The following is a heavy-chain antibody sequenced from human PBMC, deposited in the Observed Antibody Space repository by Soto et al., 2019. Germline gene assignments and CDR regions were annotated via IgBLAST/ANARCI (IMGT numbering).Heavy chain of an antibody. Sequence: SETLSLTCTVSGDSISSYSWSWIRQPPGKGLEWIGNIHYNGNTKYSPSLKSRVTMSVDTSKNHFSLKLISVTTADTAVYFCAREGNLGRWIQPLDWSFGDYWGQGALVT. D-gene: IGHD3-9*01. CDR2: IHYNGNT. CDR1: GDSISSYS. V-gene: IGHV4-59*01. J-gene: IGHJ4*02. CDR3: AREGNLGRWIQPLDWSFGDY.